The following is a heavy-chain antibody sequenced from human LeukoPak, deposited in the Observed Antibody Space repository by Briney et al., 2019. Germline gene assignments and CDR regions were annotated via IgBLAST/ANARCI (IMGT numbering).Heavy chain of an antibody. CDR1: GGSFSGYY. Sequence: SETLSLTCAVYGGSFSGYYWSWIRQPPGKGLEWIGEINHSGSTNYNPSLKSRVTISVDTSKNQFSLKLSSVTAADTAVYYCARDSRSGWYNTDFDYWGQGTLVTVSS. V-gene: IGHV4-34*01. CDR3: ARDSRSGWYNTDFDY. CDR2: INHSGST. D-gene: IGHD6-19*01. J-gene: IGHJ4*02.